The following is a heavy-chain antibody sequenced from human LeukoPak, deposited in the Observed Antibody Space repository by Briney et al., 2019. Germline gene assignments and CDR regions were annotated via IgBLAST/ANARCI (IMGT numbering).Heavy chain of an antibody. Sequence: GRSLRLSCAGSGFTFDDYAMHWVRQGPGKGLEWVSGISWNSGRIGYADSVKGRFTISRDNAKNSLYLQMNSLRTEDTAVYYCARMGILEWFYYYGMDVWGQGTTVTVSS. CDR3: ARMGILEWFYYYGMDV. CDR2: ISWNSGRI. D-gene: IGHD3-3*01. V-gene: IGHV3-9*01. J-gene: IGHJ6*02. CDR1: GFTFDDYA.